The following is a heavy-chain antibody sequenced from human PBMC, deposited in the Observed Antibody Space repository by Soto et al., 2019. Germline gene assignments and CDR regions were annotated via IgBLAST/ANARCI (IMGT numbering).Heavy chain of an antibody. Sequence: SVKVSCKSSGYTFINYYMHWVRQAPGQGLEWIGRIIPIFGSTHYAQKFQGRVTITADESTSTAYMELSSLRSEDTAVYYCASAYDSSGCLDYWGQGTLVTSPQ. CDR3: ASAYDSSGCLDY. D-gene: IGHD3-22*01. J-gene: IGHJ4*02. CDR2: IIPIFGST. V-gene: IGHV1-69*13. CDR1: GYTFINYY.